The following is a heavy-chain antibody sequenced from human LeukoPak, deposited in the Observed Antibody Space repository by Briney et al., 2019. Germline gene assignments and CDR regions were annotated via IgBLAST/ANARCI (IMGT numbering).Heavy chain of an antibody. J-gene: IGHJ4*02. CDR1: GFTFNSYA. Sequence: GGSLRLSCAASGFTFNSYAMSWVRQAPEKGLEWVATISGSGGGTYYADSVKGRFTISRDNSKNTLYLQMNSLRVEDTAVYYCAKGDYYDLDNWGQGTLVTVSS. V-gene: IGHV3-23*01. CDR2: ISGSGGGT. D-gene: IGHD3-22*01. CDR3: AKGDYYDLDN.